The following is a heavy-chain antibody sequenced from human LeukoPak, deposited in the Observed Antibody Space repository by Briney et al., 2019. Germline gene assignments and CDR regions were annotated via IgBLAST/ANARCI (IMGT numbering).Heavy chain of an antibody. Sequence: SQTLSLTCASSGESVSGKSSGYNWIRQSPSRGLEWVGRTYYRSKWYNDYAVSVKSRIIINPDTSKNQLSLQLKSVTPEDTAVYYCARGGQGDGYSADEAFDFWGQGTMVTVSS. CDR1: GESVSGKSSG. CDR3: ARGGQGDGYSADEAFDF. CDR2: TYYRSKWYN. J-gene: IGHJ3*01. D-gene: IGHD5-24*01. V-gene: IGHV6-1*01.